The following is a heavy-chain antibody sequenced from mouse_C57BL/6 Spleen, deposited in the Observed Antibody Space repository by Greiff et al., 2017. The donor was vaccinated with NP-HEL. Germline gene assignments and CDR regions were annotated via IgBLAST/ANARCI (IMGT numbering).Heavy chain of an antibody. Sequence: EVQLQQSGPVLVKPGASVKMSCKASGYTFTDYYMNWVKQSHGKSLEWIGVINPYNGGTSYNQKFKGKATLTVDKSSSTAYMELNSLTSEDSAVYYCARKSDGYPFAYWGQGTLVTVSA. CDR2: INPYNGGT. J-gene: IGHJ3*01. CDR1: GYTFTDYY. D-gene: IGHD2-3*01. V-gene: IGHV1-19*01. CDR3: ARKSDGYPFAY.